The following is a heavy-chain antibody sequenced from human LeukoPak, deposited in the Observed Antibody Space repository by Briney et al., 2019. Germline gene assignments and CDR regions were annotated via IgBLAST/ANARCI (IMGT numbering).Heavy chain of an antibody. CDR3: ARDPEGDDYDMDV. CDR1: GFTFCNYL. CDR2: INQDGSQK. J-gene: IGHJ6*04. Sequence: GGSLRLSCAASGFTFCNYLMSWVRPAPGKRLEWVANINQDGSQKYYVDSVKGRFSISRDNAKNSLYLQVNSLRAEDTAVYYCARDPEGDDYDMDVWGEGTTVTVPS. D-gene: IGHD3-16*01. V-gene: IGHV3-7*05.